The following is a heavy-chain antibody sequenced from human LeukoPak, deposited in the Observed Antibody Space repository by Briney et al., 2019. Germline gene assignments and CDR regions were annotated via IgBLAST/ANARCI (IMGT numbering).Heavy chain of an antibody. CDR3: TTHITMVRGVIPFRMDV. CDR2: IESKTDGGTT. J-gene: IGHJ6*02. Sequence: PGGSLRLSCAASGFTFSNAWMSWVRQAPGKGLEWVGRIESKTDGGTTDYAAPVKGRFTISRDDSKNTLYLQMNSLKTEDTAVYYCTTHITMVRGVIPFRMDVWGQGTTVTVSS. CDR1: GFTFSNAW. D-gene: IGHD3-10*01. V-gene: IGHV3-15*04.